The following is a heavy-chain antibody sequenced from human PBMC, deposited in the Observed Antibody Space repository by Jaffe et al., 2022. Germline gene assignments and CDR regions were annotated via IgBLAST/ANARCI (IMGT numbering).Heavy chain of an antibody. Sequence: EVQLVESGGGLVQPGGSLRLSCAASGFTFSSYWMHWVRQAPGKGLVWVSRINSDGSSTSYADSVKGRFTISRDNAKNTLYLQMNSLRAEDTAVYYCARDPWGSGWDYYYYYYMDVWGKGTTVTVSS. D-gene: IGHD6-19*01. J-gene: IGHJ6*03. V-gene: IGHV3-74*01. CDR1: GFTFSSYW. CDR2: INSDGSST. CDR3: ARDPWGSGWDYYYYYYMDV.